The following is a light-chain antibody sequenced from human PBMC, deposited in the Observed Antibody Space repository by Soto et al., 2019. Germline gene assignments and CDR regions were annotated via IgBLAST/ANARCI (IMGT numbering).Light chain of an antibody. J-gene: IGKJ1*01. CDR3: QQYYSYPTWP. Sequence: AIRMTQSPSSFSASTGDRVTITCRASQGISSYLAWYQQKPGKAPKLLIYAASTLQSGVPSRFSGSGSGTDFTLTISCLQSEDFATYYCQQYYSYPTWPFGQGTKVEIK. V-gene: IGKV1-8*01. CDR1: QGISSY. CDR2: AAS.